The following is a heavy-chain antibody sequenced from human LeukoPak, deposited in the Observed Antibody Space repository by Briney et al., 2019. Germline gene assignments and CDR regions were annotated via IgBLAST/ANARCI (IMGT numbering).Heavy chain of an antibody. D-gene: IGHD3-10*01. J-gene: IGHJ4*02. CDR3: AKSYYGSGSYYKNRGAPFDY. V-gene: IGHV3-23*01. CDR1: GFTFSNYW. CDR2: ISGSGGST. Sequence: GGSLRLSCAASGFTFSNYWMHWVRQAPGKGLEWVSAISGSGGSTYYADSVKGRFTISRDNSKNTLYLQMNSLRAEDTAVYYCAKSYYGSGSYYKNRGAPFDYWGQGTLVTVSS.